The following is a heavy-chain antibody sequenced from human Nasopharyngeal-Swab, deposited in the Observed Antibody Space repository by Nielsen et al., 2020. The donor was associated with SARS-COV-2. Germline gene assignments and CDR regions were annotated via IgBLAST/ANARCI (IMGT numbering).Heavy chain of an antibody. J-gene: IGHJ6*02. V-gene: IGHV3-7*01. Sequence: GESLKISCAASGFTFSSYWMSWVRQAPGKGLEWVANINEDGSEKYYVDSVKGRFTISRDNAKKSLALQMNSLRAEDTAVYYCARGGAVAGNDYYYGMDVWGQGTTVTVSS. CDR2: INEDGSEK. CDR3: ARGGAVAGNDYYYGMDV. D-gene: IGHD6-19*01. CDR1: GFTFSSYW.